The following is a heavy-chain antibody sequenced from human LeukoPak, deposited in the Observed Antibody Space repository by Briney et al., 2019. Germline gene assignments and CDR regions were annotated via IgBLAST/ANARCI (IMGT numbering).Heavy chain of an antibody. Sequence: GESLKISCKGSGYSFTSYWIGWVRQMPGKGLEWMGFIYPGDSDTRYSPSFQGQVTISADKSISTAYLQWSSLKASDTAMYYCARQSSGWSPYYYYYMDVWGKGTTVTIS. D-gene: IGHD6-19*01. CDR3: ARQSSGWSPYYYYYMDV. J-gene: IGHJ6*03. CDR1: GYSFTSYW. CDR2: IYPGDSDT. V-gene: IGHV5-51*01.